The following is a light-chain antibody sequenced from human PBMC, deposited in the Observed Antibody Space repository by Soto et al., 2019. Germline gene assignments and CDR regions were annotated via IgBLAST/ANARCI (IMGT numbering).Light chain of an antibody. V-gene: IGLV2-14*01. CDR3: ISYTSSSKHVV. CDR2: EVS. J-gene: IGLJ2*01. CDR1: SSDVGGYNY. Sequence: QSALTQPASVSGSPGQSITISCTGTSSDVGGYNYVSWYQQHPGKAPKLMIYEVSNRPSGVSNRFSGSKSGNTSSLTISGLQAEDEADYYCISYTSSSKHVVFGGGTKVTVL.